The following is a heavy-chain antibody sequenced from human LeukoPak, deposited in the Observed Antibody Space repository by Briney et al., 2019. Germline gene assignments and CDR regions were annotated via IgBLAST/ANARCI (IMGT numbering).Heavy chain of an antibody. CDR2: IYYSGST. V-gene: IGHV4-59*01. CDR3: ARESGGGSYHT. J-gene: IGHJ5*02. CDR1: GGSISGYY. Sequence: SETLSLTCAVSGGSISGYYWSWIRQSPDKGLEWIGYIYYSGSTNYNPSLQSRVTISVDTSKNQFSLKISSLTAADTAVYYCARESGGGSYHTWGQGTLVTVSS. D-gene: IGHD1-26*01.